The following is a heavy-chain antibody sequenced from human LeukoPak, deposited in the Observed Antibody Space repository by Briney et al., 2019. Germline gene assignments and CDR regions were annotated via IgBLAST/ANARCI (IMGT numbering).Heavy chain of an antibody. CDR1: GFTFSSYA. J-gene: IGHJ4*02. D-gene: IGHD6-13*01. V-gene: IGHV3-21*01. CDR3: ARVAEAAAFDY. Sequence: GGSLRLSCAASGFTFSSYAMSWVRQAPGKGLEWVSSISSSSTYIYYADSVKGRFTISRDNAKNSLYLQMNSLRADDTAVYYCARVAEAAAFDYWGQGTLVTVSS. CDR2: ISSSSTYI.